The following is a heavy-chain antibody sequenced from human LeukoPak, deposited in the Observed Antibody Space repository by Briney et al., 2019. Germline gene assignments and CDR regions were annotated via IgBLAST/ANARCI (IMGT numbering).Heavy chain of an antibody. CDR3: ARSPDYGPYWYFDL. D-gene: IGHD4-17*01. Sequence: GASVKVSCKASGYTFTSYGISWVRQAPGQGLEWMGWISAYNGNTNYAQKLQGRVTMTTDTSTSTAYMELRSLRSDDTPVYYCARSPDYGPYWYFDLWGRGTLVTVSS. J-gene: IGHJ2*01. CDR1: GYTFTSYG. CDR2: ISAYNGNT. V-gene: IGHV1-18*01.